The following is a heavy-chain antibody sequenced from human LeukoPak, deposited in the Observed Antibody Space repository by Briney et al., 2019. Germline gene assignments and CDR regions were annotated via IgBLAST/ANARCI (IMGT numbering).Heavy chain of an antibody. CDR3: AKDNGSPSLVVVLVATAPDY. Sequence: GGSLSLSCAASGFDFSAFGMNWVRQAPGKGLEWVAVISYDGSQKYYADSVKGRFTISRDNSKNTVYLQMNSLSAEDTAVYYCAKDNGSPSLVVVLVATAPDYWGQGTLVTVSS. V-gene: IGHV3-30*18. D-gene: IGHD2-15*01. J-gene: IGHJ4*02. CDR2: ISYDGSQK. CDR1: GFDFSAFG.